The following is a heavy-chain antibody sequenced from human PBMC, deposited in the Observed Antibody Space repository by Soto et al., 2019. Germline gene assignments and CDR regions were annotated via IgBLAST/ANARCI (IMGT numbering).Heavy chain of an antibody. Sequence: QITLNESGPTVVKPTETLTLTCTFSGFSLTTSGVGVGWVRQSPGKAPEWLAFIYWDDDKRYSTSLKSRLTLTKDTSTNQVVLTMANVDPADTATYYCAHRVLRAVFGLVTTTAIYFDFWGQGTPVVVSS. CDR2: IYWDDDK. CDR1: GFSLTTSGVG. D-gene: IGHD3-3*01. J-gene: IGHJ4*02. CDR3: AHRVLRAVFGLVTTTAIYFDF. V-gene: IGHV2-5*02.